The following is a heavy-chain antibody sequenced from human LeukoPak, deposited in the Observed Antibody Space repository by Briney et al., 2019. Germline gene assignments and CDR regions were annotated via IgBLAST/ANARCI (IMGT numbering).Heavy chain of an antibody. Sequence: GGSLRLSCVASGFTFSRYFMNWVRQAPGKGLEWVSSINSSGANIYYADSVKGRFVISRDNAKNSVYLQMNRLRGEDTAVYYCARGAGLDHYWGQGTLVTVS. J-gene: IGHJ4*02. V-gene: IGHV3-21*06. CDR1: GFTFSRYF. D-gene: IGHD3/OR15-3a*01. CDR2: INSSGANI. CDR3: ARGAGLDHY.